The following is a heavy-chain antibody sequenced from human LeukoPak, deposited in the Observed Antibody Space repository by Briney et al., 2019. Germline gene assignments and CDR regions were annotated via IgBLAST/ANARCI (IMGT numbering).Heavy chain of an antibody. CDR2: ISSSTTTI. CDR1: GFPFSIYS. Sequence: GGSLRLSCAASGFPFSIYSMNWVRQAPGKGLEWVSYISSSTTTIYSADSVKGRFTISRDNAKNSLYLQMNSLRADDTAVYYCARDYGDRTYYFDYWGQGTLVTVSS. CDR3: ARDYGDRTYYFDY. V-gene: IGHV3-48*01. J-gene: IGHJ4*02. D-gene: IGHD4-17*01.